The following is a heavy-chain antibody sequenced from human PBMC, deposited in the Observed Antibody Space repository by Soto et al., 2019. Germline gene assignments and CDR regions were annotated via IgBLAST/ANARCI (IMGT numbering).Heavy chain of an antibody. CDR1: GGSISSGGYY. CDR3: ARASGRDSLLVPAAASVAP. Sequence: SETLSLTCTVSGGSISSGGYYWSWIRQDPGKGLEWIGYIYYSGSTYYNPSLKSRVTISVDTSKNQFSLKLSSVTAADTAVYYCARASGRDSLLVPAAASVAPSGQGPPLTVS. V-gene: IGHV4-31*03. CDR2: IYYSGST. J-gene: IGHJ5*02. D-gene: IGHD2-2*01.